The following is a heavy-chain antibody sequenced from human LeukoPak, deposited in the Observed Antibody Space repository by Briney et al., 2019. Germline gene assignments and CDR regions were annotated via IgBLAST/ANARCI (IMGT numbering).Heavy chain of an antibody. Sequence: SETLSLTSTVSGGSISSYYWSWIRQPPGKGLEWIGYIYYSGTTNYNPSLKSRVTISVDTSKNQFSLKLSSVTAADTAVYYCARGVYIAAAQYAYWGQGTLVAVSS. V-gene: IGHV4-59*01. CDR3: ARGVYIAAAQYAY. CDR2: IYYSGTT. D-gene: IGHD6-13*01. CDR1: GGSISSYY. J-gene: IGHJ4*02.